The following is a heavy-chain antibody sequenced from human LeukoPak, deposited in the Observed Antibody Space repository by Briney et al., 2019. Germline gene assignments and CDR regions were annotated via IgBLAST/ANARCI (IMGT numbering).Heavy chain of an antibody. Sequence: TSGTLSLTCAVSGGSISSNNWWSWVRQPPGKGLEWIREMYHSGSTNYNPSLKSRVTLSVDKSKNQFSLKLSSVTAADTAVYYCARKRADTWYYFDYWGQGTLVTVSS. CDR2: MYHSGST. J-gene: IGHJ4*02. D-gene: IGHD2-2*02. CDR1: GGSISSNNW. V-gene: IGHV4-4*02. CDR3: ARKRADTWYYFDY.